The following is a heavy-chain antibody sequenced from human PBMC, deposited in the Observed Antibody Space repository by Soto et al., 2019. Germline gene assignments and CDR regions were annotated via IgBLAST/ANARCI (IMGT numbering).Heavy chain of an antibody. D-gene: IGHD4-4*01. CDR1: GGSISSYY. Sequence: SETLSLTCTVSGGSISSYYWSWIRQPPGKGLEWIGYIYYSGSTNYNPSLKSRVTISVDTSKNQFSLKLSSVTAADTAVYYCARLGGRLQSPFDPWGQGTLVTVSS. CDR3: ARLGGRLQSPFDP. J-gene: IGHJ5*02. V-gene: IGHV4-59*08. CDR2: IYYSGST.